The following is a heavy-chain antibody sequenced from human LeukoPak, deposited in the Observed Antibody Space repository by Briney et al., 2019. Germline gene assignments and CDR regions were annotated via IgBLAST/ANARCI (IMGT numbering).Heavy chain of an antibody. CDR2: INHSGST. CDR3: ARPNHKDHCSSTSCYRYFDY. Sequence: PWETLSLTCGVYGGSFRGYHWTWLRQPPGKGLEWIGEINHSGSTKYSPSLKSRVTISVDTSKSQFSLQLSSVTAAGAAVYYCARPNHKDHCSSTSCYRYFDYWGQGTLVTVSS. CDR1: GGSFRGYH. D-gene: IGHD2-2*02. J-gene: IGHJ4*02. V-gene: IGHV4-34*01.